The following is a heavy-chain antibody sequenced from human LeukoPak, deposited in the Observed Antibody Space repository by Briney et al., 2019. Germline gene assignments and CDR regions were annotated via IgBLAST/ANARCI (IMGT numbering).Heavy chain of an antibody. D-gene: IGHD2-15*01. V-gene: IGHV5-51*01. J-gene: IGHJ6*03. Sequence: GESLKISWKVSGYSFTSYGIAWVRQMHGKGLEWVGIIFPGDSETTYSPSFQGQVTFSADKSINTAYLQWSSLKASDTAIYYCARQACSGSSCYPNYYYSMDVWGKGTTVTVSS. CDR3: ARQACSGSSCYPNYYYSMDV. CDR1: GYSFTSYG. CDR2: IFPGDSET.